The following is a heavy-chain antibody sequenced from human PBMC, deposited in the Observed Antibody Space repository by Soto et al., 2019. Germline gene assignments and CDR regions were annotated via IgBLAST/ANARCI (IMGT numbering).Heavy chain of an antibody. CDR3: ARDPQYSSGWSYYFDY. Sequence: GASVKVSCKASGGTFSSYAISWVRQAPGQGLEWMGGIIPIFGTANYAQKFQGRVTITADESTSTAYMELSSLRSEDTAVYYCARDPQYSSGWSYYFDYWGQGTLVTV. CDR1: GGTFSSYA. J-gene: IGHJ4*02. V-gene: IGHV1-69*13. CDR2: IIPIFGTA. D-gene: IGHD6-19*01.